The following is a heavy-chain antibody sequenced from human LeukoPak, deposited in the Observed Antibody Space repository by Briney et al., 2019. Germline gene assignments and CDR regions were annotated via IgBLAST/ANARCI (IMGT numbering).Heavy chain of an antibody. CDR3: ATMQWLEGVDLFDP. Sequence: GGSLRLSCAASGFIFSNYGMHWVRQAPGKGLEWVAFIRYDESNKFYADSVKGRFTISRDNSKNILFLQMNSLRAEDTAVYYCATMQWLEGVDLFDPWGQGTLVTVSS. CDR2: IRYDESNK. CDR1: GFIFSNYG. V-gene: IGHV3-30*02. D-gene: IGHD6-19*01. J-gene: IGHJ5*02.